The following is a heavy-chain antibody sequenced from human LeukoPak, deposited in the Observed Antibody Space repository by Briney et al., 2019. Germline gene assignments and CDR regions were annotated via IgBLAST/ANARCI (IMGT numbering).Heavy chain of an antibody. Sequence: SVKVSCKATGGTFSSYAISWVRQAPGQGLEWMGGIIPIFGTANYAQKFQGRVTITADESTSTAYMELSSLRSEDTAVYYCARAPVAMVFHLPDYWGQGTLVTVSS. CDR3: ARAPVAMVFHLPDY. CDR2: IIPIFGTA. V-gene: IGHV1-69*01. J-gene: IGHJ4*02. D-gene: IGHD5-18*01. CDR1: GGTFSSYA.